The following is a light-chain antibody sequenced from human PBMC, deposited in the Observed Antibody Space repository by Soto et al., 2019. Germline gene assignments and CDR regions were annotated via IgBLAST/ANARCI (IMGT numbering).Light chain of an antibody. V-gene: IGKV3-20*01. CDR1: QSVSSSF. CDR3: QQYGSSGT. J-gene: IGKJ1*01. CDR2: GAS. Sequence: EIVMTQSRSTLSVSPGGRPTLACRASQSVSSSFLAWYQQKPGQAPRILISGASNRATGIPDRFSGSASGTDFTLTISRLEPEDFAVYYCQQYGSSGTFGQGTKVDI.